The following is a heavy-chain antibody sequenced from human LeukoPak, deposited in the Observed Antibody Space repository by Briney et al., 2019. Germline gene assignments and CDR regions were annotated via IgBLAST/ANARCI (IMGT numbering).Heavy chain of an antibody. CDR2: INPNSGGT. CDR1: GYTLTGYY. J-gene: IGHJ3*02. CDR3: ARDRAYYYDSSGYYNSAFDI. V-gene: IGHV1-2*06. Sequence: ASVKVSCKASGYTLTGYYMHWVRQAPGQGLEWMGRINPNSGGTNYAQKFQGRVTMTRDTSISTAYMELSRLRSDDTAVYYCARDRAYYYDSSGYYNSAFDIWGQGTMVTVSS. D-gene: IGHD3-22*01.